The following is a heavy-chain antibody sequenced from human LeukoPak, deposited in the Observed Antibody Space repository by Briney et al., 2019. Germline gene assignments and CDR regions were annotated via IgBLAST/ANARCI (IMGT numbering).Heavy chain of an antibody. J-gene: IGHJ4*02. Sequence: SETLSLTCTVSGGSINSSSYYWGWIRQPPGKGLEWIGSIYYSGSSYYNPSLKSRVTISVDTSKNQFSLKLSSVTAADTAVFYCARGTDITVAGNYWGQGTLVTVSS. V-gene: IGHV4-39*01. CDR3: ARGTDITVAGNY. D-gene: IGHD6-19*01. CDR2: IYYSGSS. CDR1: GGSINSSSYY.